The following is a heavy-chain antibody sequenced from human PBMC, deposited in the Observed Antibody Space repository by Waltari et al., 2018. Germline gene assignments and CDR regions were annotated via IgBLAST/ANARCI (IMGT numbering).Heavy chain of an antibody. CDR2: IGTYGNT. D-gene: IGHD1-1*01. CDR1: GFSFRPYD. Sequence: EVQLVESGGGLVQPGGSLRLSCAASGFSFRPYDMHWVRQGTGKRLEWVSAIGTYGNTFYIDSVKGRFTISRENAKSSLYLQMNSLRAEDTAMYYCAGVNWNDRTFAIWGQGTLVTVSS. CDR3: AGVNWNDRTFAI. J-gene: IGHJ3*02. V-gene: IGHV3-13*01.